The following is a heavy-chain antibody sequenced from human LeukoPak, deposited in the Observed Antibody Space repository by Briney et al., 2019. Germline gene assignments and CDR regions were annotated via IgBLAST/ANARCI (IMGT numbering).Heavy chain of an antibody. CDR2: IIPIFGTA. CDR3: ARTPPSSGYYHNWFDP. J-gene: IGHJ5*02. Sequence: SVKVSCKASGGTFSSYAISWVRQAPGQGLEWMGRIIPIFGTANYAQKFQGRVTITTDESTSTVYMELSSLRSEDTAVYYCARTPPSSGYYHNWFDPWGQGTLVTVSS. CDR1: GGTFSSYA. V-gene: IGHV1-69*05. D-gene: IGHD3-22*01.